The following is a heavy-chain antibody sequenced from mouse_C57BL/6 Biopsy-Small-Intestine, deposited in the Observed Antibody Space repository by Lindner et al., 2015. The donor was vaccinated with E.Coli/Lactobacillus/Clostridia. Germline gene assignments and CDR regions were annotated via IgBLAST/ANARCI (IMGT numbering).Heavy chain of an antibody. CDR3: ASPGGFAY. D-gene: IGHD4-1*01. J-gene: IGHJ3*01. CDR2: INPSTGGT. Sequence: VQLQESGAELVKPGASVKISCKASGYSFTGYYMNWVKQSPEKSLEWIGEINPSTGGTTYNQKFKAKATLTVDKSSSTAYMQLKSLTSEDSAVYYCASPGGFAYWGQGTLVTVSA. V-gene: IGHV1-42*01. CDR1: GYSFTGYY.